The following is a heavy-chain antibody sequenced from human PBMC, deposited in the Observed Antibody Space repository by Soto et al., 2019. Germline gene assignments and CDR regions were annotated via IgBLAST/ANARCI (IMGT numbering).Heavy chain of an antibody. J-gene: IGHJ5*02. CDR2: ISSSSSYI. CDR1: GYTFSSYS. Sequence: VQLVQSGAEVKKPGASVKVSCKASGYTFSSYSMNWVRQAPGKGLEWVSSISSSSSYIYYADSVKGRFTISRDNAKNSLYLQMNSLRAEDTAVYYCARDPLGRGGNWFDPWGQGTLVTVSS. CDR3: ARDPLGRGGNWFDP. V-gene: IGHV3-21*01. D-gene: IGHD3-10*01.